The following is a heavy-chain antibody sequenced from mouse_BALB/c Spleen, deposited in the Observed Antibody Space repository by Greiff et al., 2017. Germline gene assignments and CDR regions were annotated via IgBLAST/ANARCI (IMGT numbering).Heavy chain of an antibody. J-gene: IGHJ2*01. D-gene: IGHD1-1*01. Sequence: DVKLVESGGGLVKPGGSLKLSCAASGFAFSSYDMSWVRQTPEKRLEWVAYISSGGGSTYYPDTVKGRFTISRDNAKNTLYLQMSSLKSEDTAMYYCARQLLRYPYYFDYWGQGTTLTVSS. V-gene: IGHV5-12-1*01. CDR3: ARQLLRYPYYFDY. CDR1: GFAFSSYD. CDR2: ISSGGGST.